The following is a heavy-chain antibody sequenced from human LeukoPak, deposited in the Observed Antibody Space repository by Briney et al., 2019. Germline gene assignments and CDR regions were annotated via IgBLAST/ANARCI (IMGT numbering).Heavy chain of an antibody. D-gene: IGHD5-24*01. CDR1: GFTFVDYV. CDR2: INWNGGST. Sequence: GGSLRLSCAASGFTFVDYVMSWVRQAPGKGLEWVSGINWNGGSTGYADSVKGRFTISRDNAKNSLYLQMNSLRDEDTAVYYCAREIVEIAFDIWGQGTMVTVSS. V-gene: IGHV3-20*04. J-gene: IGHJ3*02. CDR3: AREIVEIAFDI.